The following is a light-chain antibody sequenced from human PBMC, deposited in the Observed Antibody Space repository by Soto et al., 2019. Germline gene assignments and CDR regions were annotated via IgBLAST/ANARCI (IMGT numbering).Light chain of an antibody. CDR3: QQSFSPLLT. J-gene: IGKJ4*01. CDR2: AAS. CDR1: QTLNNY. Sequence: DIQMTQSPSSVSASVGDRITITCRASQTLNNYLTWFQQNPGKAPKVLIYAASTLQSGVPSRFSGSGSGAEFTHTISSLQPEDFATYYCQQSFSPLLTFGGGTKV. V-gene: IGKV1-39*01.